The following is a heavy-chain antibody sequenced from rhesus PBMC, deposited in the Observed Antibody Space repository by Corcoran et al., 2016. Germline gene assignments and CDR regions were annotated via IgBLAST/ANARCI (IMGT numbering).Heavy chain of an antibody. CDR1: GDSFSSYW. V-gene: IGHV4-80*01. CDR2: INGNSGNH. CDR3: ARHFTSGGSRVYWYFDI. J-gene: IGHJ2*01. D-gene: IGHD4-29*01. Sequence: QVQLQESGPGLVKPSETLSLTCAVSGDSFSSYWWSWIRQPPGKGLAWIGEINGNSGNHEHNPSHKSRVPISKDSSKNQLALKRSDLAAADTAVYYCARHFTSGGSRVYWYFDIWGPGTPVIMSS.